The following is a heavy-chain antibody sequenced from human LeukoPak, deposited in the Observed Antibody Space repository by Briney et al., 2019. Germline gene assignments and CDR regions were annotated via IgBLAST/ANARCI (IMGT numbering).Heavy chain of an antibody. CDR3: AREANQTFDY. Sequence: GGSLRLSCAASGFTFSSYNMNWVRQAPGKGLEWVSSISSSSSYIYYADSVKGRFTISRDNAKNSLYLQMNSLRAEDTAVYYCAREANQTFDYWGQGTLVTVSS. V-gene: IGHV3-21*01. CDR2: ISSSSSYI. J-gene: IGHJ4*02. D-gene: IGHD1-14*01. CDR1: GFTFSSYN.